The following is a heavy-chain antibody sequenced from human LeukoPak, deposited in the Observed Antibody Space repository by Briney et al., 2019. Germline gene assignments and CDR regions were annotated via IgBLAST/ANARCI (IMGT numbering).Heavy chain of an antibody. J-gene: IGHJ5*02. D-gene: IGHD3-10*02. CDR3: ARGLVRVLMFGELLGSLGFGP. CDR2: MNPNSGNT. V-gene: IGHV1-8*01. CDR1: GYTFTSYD. Sequence: ASVTVSCTASGYTFTSYDINWVRQAPGQGLEWMGWMNPNSGNTGYAQKFQGRVTMTRNTSISTAYMELSSLRSEDTAVYYCARGLVRVLMFGELLGSLGFGPWGPGNLGTVS.